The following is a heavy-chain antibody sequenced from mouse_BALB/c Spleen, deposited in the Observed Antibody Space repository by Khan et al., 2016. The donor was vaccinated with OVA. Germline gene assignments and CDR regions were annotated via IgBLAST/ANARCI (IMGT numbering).Heavy chain of an antibody. CDR2: IGRGGSNT. V-gene: IGHV5-9-4*01. CDR3: AGDGYYGSSPDWFAD. CDR1: GFTFSGYA. D-gene: IGHD1-1*01. Sequence: EVELVESGGGLVKPGGSLKLSCAASGFTFSGYAMSWVRQTPEKRLAWVAEIGRGGSNTYYPDTVTGRFTITRANARNTMYLEMGSLRSEDSAIYYCAGDGYYGSSPDWFADWGQGTLVTVSA. J-gene: IGHJ3*01.